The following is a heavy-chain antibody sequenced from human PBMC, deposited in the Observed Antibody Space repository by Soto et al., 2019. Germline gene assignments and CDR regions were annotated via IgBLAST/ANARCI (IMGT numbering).Heavy chain of an antibody. V-gene: IGHV4-4*02. D-gene: IGHD6-13*01. J-gene: IGHJ3*02. CDR2: IYHSGST. CDR1: GGSISSSNW. CDR3: ARDSPGIAAAGGAFDI. Sequence: QVQLQESGPGLVKPSGTLSLTCAVSGGSISSSNWWSWVRQPPGKGLEWIGEIYHSGSTNYNPSLKSRVTIAVDKSKNQCSLKLSAVTAADTAVYYCARDSPGIAAAGGAFDIWGQGTMVTVSS.